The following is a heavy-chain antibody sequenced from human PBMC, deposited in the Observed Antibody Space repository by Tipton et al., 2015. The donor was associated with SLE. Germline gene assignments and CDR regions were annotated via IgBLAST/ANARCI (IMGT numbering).Heavy chain of an antibody. CDR1: GGSISSYY. CDR2: IYYSGST. D-gene: IGHD4-17*01. J-gene: IGHJ4*02. Sequence: TLSLTCTVSGGSISSYYWSWIRQPPGKGLEWIGYIYYSGSTYYNPSPKSRVTISVDTSKNQFSLKLSSVTAADTAVYYCARNSYGDDGGYWGQGTLVTVSS. CDR3: ARNSYGDDGGY. V-gene: IGHV4-59*12.